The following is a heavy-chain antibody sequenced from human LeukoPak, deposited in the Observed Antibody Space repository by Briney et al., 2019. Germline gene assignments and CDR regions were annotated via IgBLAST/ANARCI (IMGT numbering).Heavy chain of an antibody. Sequence: SETLSLTCTVSGGSIISSYYWGWIRQPPGKGLELIGTISYSGSTYDNPSLKSRVTISVDTSKNQFSLKLSSVTAADTAVYYCARGFSGWQPSYYYYYMDVWGKGTTVTVSS. J-gene: IGHJ6*03. V-gene: IGHV4-39*01. CDR2: ISYSGST. CDR3: ARGFSGWQPSYYYYYMDV. CDR1: GGSIISSYY. D-gene: IGHD6-19*01.